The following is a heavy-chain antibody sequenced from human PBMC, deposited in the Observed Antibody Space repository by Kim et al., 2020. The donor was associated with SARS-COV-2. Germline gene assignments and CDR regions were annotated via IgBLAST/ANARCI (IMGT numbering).Heavy chain of an antibody. Sequence: YSPSFQGQVTISADKSISTAYLQWGSLKASDTAMYYCARQGSYFYYGMDVWGQGTTVTVSS. V-gene: IGHV5-51*01. CDR3: ARQGSYFYYGMDV. J-gene: IGHJ6*02.